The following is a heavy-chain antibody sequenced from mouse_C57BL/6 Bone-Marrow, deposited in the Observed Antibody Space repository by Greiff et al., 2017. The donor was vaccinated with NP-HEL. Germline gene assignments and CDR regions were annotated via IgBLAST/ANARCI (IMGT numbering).Heavy chain of an antibody. D-gene: IGHD2-1*01. V-gene: IGHV1-15*01. CDR3: TREGIYYGNYYFDY. J-gene: IGHJ2*01. Sequence: QQTPVHGLEWIGAIDPETGGTAYNQKFKGKAILTADKSSSTAYMELRSLTSEDSAVYYCTREGIYYGNYYFDYWGQGTTLTVSS. CDR2: IDPETGGT.